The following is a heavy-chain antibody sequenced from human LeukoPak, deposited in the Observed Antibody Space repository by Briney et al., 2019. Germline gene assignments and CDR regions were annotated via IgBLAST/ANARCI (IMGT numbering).Heavy chain of an antibody. CDR1: GYTFTSYG. Sequence: ASVKVSCKAPGYTFTSYGISWVRQAPGQGLEWMGWISAYNGNTNYAQKLQGRVTMTTDTSTSTAYMELRSLRSDDTAVYYCARVFGYSGYDDFDYWGQGTLVTVSS. CDR3: ARVFGYSGYDDFDY. CDR2: ISAYNGNT. V-gene: IGHV1-18*04. D-gene: IGHD5-12*01. J-gene: IGHJ4*02.